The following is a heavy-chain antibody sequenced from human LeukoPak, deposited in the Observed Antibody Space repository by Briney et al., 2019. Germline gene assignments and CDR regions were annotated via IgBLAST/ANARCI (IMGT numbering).Heavy chain of an antibody. CDR2: IYSGGST. CDR1: GFTVSSNY. CDR3: ARVAWRGGALDY. Sequence: PGGSLRLSCAASGFTVSSNYMSWVRQAPGKGLEWVSVIYSGGSTYYADSVKGRFTISRDNAKNSLYLQMNSLRDEDTAVYYCARVAWRGGALDYWGQGTLVTVSS. V-gene: IGHV3-53*01. D-gene: IGHD2-21*01. J-gene: IGHJ4*02.